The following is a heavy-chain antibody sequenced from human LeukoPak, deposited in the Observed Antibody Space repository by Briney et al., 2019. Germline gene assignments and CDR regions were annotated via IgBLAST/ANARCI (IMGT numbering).Heavy chain of an antibody. J-gene: IGHJ4*02. CDR1: GFTFSSYG. CDR3: TGNYYGSGSYADFDY. CDR2: ISYDGSNK. V-gene: IGHV3-30*03. D-gene: IGHD3-10*01. Sequence: GGSLRLSCAASGFTFSSYGMHWVRQAPGKGLGWVAVISYDGSNKYYADSVKGRFTISRDNSKHTLYLQMNSLRAEDTAVYYCTGNYYGSGSYADFDYWGQGTLVTVSS.